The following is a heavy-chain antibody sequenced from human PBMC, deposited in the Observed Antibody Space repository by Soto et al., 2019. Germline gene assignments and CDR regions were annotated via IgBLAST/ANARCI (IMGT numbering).Heavy chain of an antibody. Sequence: PVESLKISCNGSGYSFTSNLVTWVRQVPGKCLEWMGRIDPSDSYTNYSPSFQGHVTISADKSISTVYLQWSSLKASDTAMYYCARWVLGVYYLDYWGQGTPVTVSS. V-gene: IGHV5-10-1*01. J-gene: IGHJ4*02. CDR3: ARWVLGVYYLDY. CDR2: IDPSDSYT. D-gene: IGHD3-16*01. CDR1: GYSFTSNL.